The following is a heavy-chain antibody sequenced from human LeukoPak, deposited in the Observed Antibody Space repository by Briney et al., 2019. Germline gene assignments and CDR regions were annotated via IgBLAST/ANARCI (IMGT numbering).Heavy chain of an antibody. CDR3: ARDRCSGGSCYSTSKYNWFDP. Sequence: SVKVSCKASGGTLSSYAISWVRQAPGQGLEWMGRIIPIFGTANYAQKFQGRVTITTDESTSTAYMELSSLRSEDTAVYYCARDRCSGGSCYSTSKYNWFDPWGQGTLVTVSS. CDR2: IIPIFGTA. D-gene: IGHD2-15*01. CDR1: GGTLSSYA. J-gene: IGHJ5*02. V-gene: IGHV1-69*05.